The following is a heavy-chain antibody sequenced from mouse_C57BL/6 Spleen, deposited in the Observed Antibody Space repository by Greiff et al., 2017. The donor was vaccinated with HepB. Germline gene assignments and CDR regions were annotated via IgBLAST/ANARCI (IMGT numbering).Heavy chain of an antibody. D-gene: IGHD1-1*01. V-gene: IGHV5-6*01. CDR1: GFTFSSYG. CDR3: ARSTTVRWYFDV. Sequence: EVQLVESGGDLVKPGGSLKLSCAASGFTFSSYGMSWVRQTPDKRLEWVATISSGGSYTYYPDSVKGRFTISRDNAKNTLYLQMSSLKSEDTAMYYCARSTTVRWYFDVWGTGTTVTVSS. CDR2: ISSGGSYT. J-gene: IGHJ1*03.